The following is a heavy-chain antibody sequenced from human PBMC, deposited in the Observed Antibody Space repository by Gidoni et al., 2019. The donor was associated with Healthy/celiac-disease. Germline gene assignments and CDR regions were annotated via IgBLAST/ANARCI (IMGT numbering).Heavy chain of an antibody. V-gene: IGHV3-23*01. Sequence: EVQLLESGGGLAQPGGSLRLSCAASGFTFSSYAMSWVRQAPGKGLEWVSAISGSGGSTYYADSVKGRFTISRDNSKNTLYLQMNSLRAEDTAVYYCAKTENYDSSGYYYGYFDLWGRGTLVTVSS. J-gene: IGHJ2*01. CDR2: ISGSGGST. CDR1: GFTFSSYA. CDR3: AKTENYDSSGYYYGYFDL. D-gene: IGHD3-22*01.